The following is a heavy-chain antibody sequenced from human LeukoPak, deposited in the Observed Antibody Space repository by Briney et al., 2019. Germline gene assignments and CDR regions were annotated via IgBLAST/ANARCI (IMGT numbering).Heavy chain of an antibody. D-gene: IGHD3-3*01. CDR2: IYTSGST. CDR1: GGSISSYY. Sequence: PSETLSLTCTVSGGSISSYYWSWIRQPAGKGLEWIGRIYTSGSTNYNPSLKSRVTISVDTSKNQFSLKLSSVTAADTAVYYCARGSYDFWSGYPFDYWGQGTLVTVSS. CDR3: ARGSYDFWSGYPFDY. J-gene: IGHJ4*02. V-gene: IGHV4-4*07.